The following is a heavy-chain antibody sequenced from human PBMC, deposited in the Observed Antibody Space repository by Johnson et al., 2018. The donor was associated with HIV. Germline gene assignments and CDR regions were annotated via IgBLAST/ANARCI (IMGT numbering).Heavy chain of an antibody. D-gene: IGHD6-13*01. Sequence: AQLVESGGALVQPGGSLRLSCAASGFTVSSNYMSWVRQAPGKGLELVSVIYSGGSTYYADSVKGRFTISRDNSKNTLYLQMNSLRAEDPAVYYCARVPRIEQQLVHAFDIWGQGTMVTVSS. CDR1: GFTVSSNY. CDR2: IYSGGST. J-gene: IGHJ3*02. CDR3: ARVPRIEQQLVHAFDI. V-gene: IGHV3-66*01.